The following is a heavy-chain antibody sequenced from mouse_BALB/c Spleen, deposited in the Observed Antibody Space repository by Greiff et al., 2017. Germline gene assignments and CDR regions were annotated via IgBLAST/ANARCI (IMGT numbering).Heavy chain of an antibody. CDR2: ISSGSSTI. CDR3: AKGARATNYFDY. V-gene: IGHV5-17*02. J-gene: IGHJ2*01. Sequence: EVKVVESGGGLVQPGGSRKLSCAASGFTFSSFGMHWVRQAPEKGLEWVAYISSGSSTIYYADTVKGRFTISRDNPKNTLFLQMTSLRSEDTAMYYCAKGARATNYFDYWGQGTTLTVSS. CDR1: GFTFSSFG. D-gene: IGHD3-1*01.